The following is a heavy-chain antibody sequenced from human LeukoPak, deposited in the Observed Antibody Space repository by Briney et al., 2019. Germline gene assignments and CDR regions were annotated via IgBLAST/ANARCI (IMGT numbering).Heavy chain of an antibody. V-gene: IGHV3-30*04. J-gene: IGHJ3*02. D-gene: IGHD4-23*01. CDR1: GFTFSSYA. CDR3: ARARVGGDAFDI. Sequence: PGGSLRLSCAASGFTFSSYAMHWVRQAPGKGLEWVAVISYDGSNKYYADSVKGRFTISRDNSKNTLYLQMNSLRAEDTAVYYCARARVGGDAFDIWGQGTMVTVSS. CDR2: ISYDGSNK.